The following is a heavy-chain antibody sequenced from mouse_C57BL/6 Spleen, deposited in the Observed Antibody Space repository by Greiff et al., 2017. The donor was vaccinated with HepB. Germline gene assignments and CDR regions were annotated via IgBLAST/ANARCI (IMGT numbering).Heavy chain of an antibody. Sequence: EVQLQQSGAELVRPGASVKLSCTASGFNIKDDYMHWVKQRPEQGLEWIGGIDPENGDTEYASKFQGKATITADTSSNTAYLQLSSLTSEDTAVYYCTTYGLLPDYWGQGTTLTVSS. CDR3: TTYGLLPDY. V-gene: IGHV14-4*01. CDR2: IDPENGDT. D-gene: IGHD2-3*01. J-gene: IGHJ2*01. CDR1: GFNIKDDY.